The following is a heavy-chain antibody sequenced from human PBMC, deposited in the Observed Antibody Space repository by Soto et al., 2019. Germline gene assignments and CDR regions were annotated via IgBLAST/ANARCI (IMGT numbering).Heavy chain of an antibody. J-gene: IGHJ4*02. CDR1: GYTFTGYY. Sequence: ASVKVSCKASGYTFTGYYMHWVRQAPGQGLEWMRWINPNSGGTNYAQKFQGCVTMTRDTSISTAYMELSRLRSDDTAVYYCASSTHYSDSTGYYRYHFDYRRQGTLVVFSS. D-gene: IGHD3-22*01. CDR3: ASSTHYSDSTGYYRYHFDY. CDR2: INPNSGGT. V-gene: IGHV1-2*04.